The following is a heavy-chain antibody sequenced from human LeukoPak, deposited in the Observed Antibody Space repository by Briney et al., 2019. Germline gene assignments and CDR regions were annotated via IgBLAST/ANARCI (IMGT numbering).Heavy chain of an antibody. V-gene: IGHV1-46*01. CDR1: GYTFTSYA. CDR3: ARGRVYYYGSGSYWYYMDV. D-gene: IGHD3-10*01. J-gene: IGHJ6*03. CDR2: INPSGGST. Sequence: ASVKVSCKASGYTFTSYAMNWVRQAPGQGLEWMGIINPSGGSTSYAQKFQGKVTMTRDMSTSTVYMELSSLRSEDTAVYYCARGRVYYYGSGSYWYYMDVWGKGTTVTVSS.